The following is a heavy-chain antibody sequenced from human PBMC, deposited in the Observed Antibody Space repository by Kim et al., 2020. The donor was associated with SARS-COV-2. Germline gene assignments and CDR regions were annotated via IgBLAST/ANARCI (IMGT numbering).Heavy chain of an antibody. CDR1: GFTFSASA. J-gene: IGHJ1*01. V-gene: IGHV3-73*01. CDR2: ISSKAYSYAT. Sequence: GGSLRLSCAASGFTFSASAIHLVRQSSLQFLEWCGLISSKAYSYATSYASSVEGRFTISRHESKNTAYLQMNSLKIEDTALYYCARRTPGIVDWGQGTLVTVSS. D-gene: IGHD1-26*01. CDR3: ARRTPGIVD.